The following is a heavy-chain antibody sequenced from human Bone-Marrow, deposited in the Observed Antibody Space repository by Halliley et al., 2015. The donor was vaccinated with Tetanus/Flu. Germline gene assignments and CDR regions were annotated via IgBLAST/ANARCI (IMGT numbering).Heavy chain of an antibody. CDR2: IYPEDSDT. V-gene: IGHV5-51*01. CDR1: GYTFTNYW. CDR3: ATKQVEMDAFDI. J-gene: IGHJ3*02. D-gene: IGHD6-6*01. Sequence: VQLVQSGAEVKKPGESLKISCQGFGYTFTNYWIGWVRQMPGKGLEWMGMIYPEDSDTRYSPSFQGQVTISADRSINTAYLQWSPLKASDTAMYYCATKQVEMDAFDIWGQGTMVTVSS.